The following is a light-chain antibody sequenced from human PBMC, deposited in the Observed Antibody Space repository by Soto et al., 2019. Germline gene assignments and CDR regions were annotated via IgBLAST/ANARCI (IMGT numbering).Light chain of an antibody. CDR1: QNVDSNY. CDR2: AAS. V-gene: IGKV3-20*01. J-gene: IGKJ1*01. Sequence: EIVLTQSPGTLSLSPGERATLSCRASQNVDSNYLAWYQQKPGQAPRIIIFAASGRATGIPDRLSGSGSGTDFTLTISRLEPEDFAVYYCQQYGSSPWTFGQGTKVDI. CDR3: QQYGSSPWT.